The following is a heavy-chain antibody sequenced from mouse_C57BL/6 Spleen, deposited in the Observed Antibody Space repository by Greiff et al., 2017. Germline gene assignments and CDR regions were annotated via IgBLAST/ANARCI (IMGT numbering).Heavy chain of an antibody. J-gene: IGHJ4*01. D-gene: IGHD2-3*01. CDR2: IYPGDGDT. Sequence: QVQLKQSGAELVKPGASVKISCKASGYAFSSYWMNWVKQRPGKGLEWIGQIYPGDGDTNYNGKFKGKATLTADKSSSTAYMQLSSLTSEDSAVYFCARGDGYPRYYYAMDYWGQGTSVTVSS. CDR1: GYAFSSYW. V-gene: IGHV1-80*01. CDR3: ARGDGYPRYYYAMDY.